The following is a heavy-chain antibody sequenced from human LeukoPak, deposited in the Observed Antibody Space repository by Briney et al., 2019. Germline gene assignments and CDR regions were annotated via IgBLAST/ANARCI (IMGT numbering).Heavy chain of an antibody. CDR2: IKPDGNEK. CDR1: GFSINNHW. CDR3: EATLNYRYFDY. J-gene: IGHJ4*02. D-gene: IGHD4-11*01. Sequence: GCLRLSCAAAGFSINNHWMTWVRQAPGKGLEWVANIKPDGNEKYYVDSVKSRFAISRDNAKNSLYLQLNSLRVEDTAVYYCEATLNYRYFDYGGQGALVTVSS. V-gene: IGHV3-7*01.